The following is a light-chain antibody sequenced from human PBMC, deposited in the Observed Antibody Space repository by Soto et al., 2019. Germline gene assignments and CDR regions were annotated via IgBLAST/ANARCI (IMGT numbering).Light chain of an antibody. CDR1: QSISSY. V-gene: IGKV1-39*01. CDR2: AAS. Sequence: DIQMTQSPSSLSASVGDGVTITCRASQSISSYLNWYQQKPGKAPKLLIYAASSLQSGVPSRFSGSGSGTDFTLTISSLQPEDFATYYCQQSYSTLHAFGQGTKLEIK. CDR3: QQSYSTLHA. J-gene: IGKJ2*01.